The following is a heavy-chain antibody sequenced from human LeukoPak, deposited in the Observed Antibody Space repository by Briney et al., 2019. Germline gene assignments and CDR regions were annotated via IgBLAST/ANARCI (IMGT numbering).Heavy chain of an antibody. CDR2: IKQDGSEK. V-gene: IGHV3-7*05. D-gene: IGHD1-26*01. Sequence: GGSLRLSCAASGFTFRDYWMNWVRQAPGKGLEWVASIKQDGSEKYYVDSVKGRFTISRDNAKNSLYLQVNSLRAEDTAVYYCARDGTSIVGSLDYWGQGTLVTVSS. CDR3: ARDGTSIVGSLDY. CDR1: GFTFRDYW. J-gene: IGHJ4*02.